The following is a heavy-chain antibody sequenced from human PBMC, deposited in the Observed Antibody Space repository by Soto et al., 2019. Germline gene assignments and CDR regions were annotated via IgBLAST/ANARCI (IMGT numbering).Heavy chain of an antibody. J-gene: IGHJ5*02. CDR1: GGSISSSSYY. CDR3: ARPLGELFPNWFDP. D-gene: IGHD3-10*01. Sequence: QLQLQESGPGLVKPSETLSLTCTVSGGSISSSSYYWGWIRQPPGKGLEWIGSIYYSGSTYYNPSLKSRVTISVDTSKNQFSLKLSSVTAADTAVYYCARPLGELFPNWFDPWGQGTLVTVSS. V-gene: IGHV4-39*01. CDR2: IYYSGST.